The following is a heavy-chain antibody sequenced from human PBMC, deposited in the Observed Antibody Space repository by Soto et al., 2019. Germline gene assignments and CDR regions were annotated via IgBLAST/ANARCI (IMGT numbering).Heavy chain of an antibody. CDR2: IIPLFGTP. CDR3: ARASPVICGGDPCYRLDSSFDS. J-gene: IGHJ5*01. CDR1: GATFSTTD. Sequence: QVQLVQSGAEVRKPGSSLRVSCKSSGATFSTTDISWVQQAPGQGLEWMGGIIPLFGTPKYARKFQGRVSITADESTNTVYMELNSLRPDDAAVYYCARASPVICGGDPCYRLDSSFDSWGQGSLVIVSS. D-gene: IGHD2-21*02. V-gene: IGHV1-69*01.